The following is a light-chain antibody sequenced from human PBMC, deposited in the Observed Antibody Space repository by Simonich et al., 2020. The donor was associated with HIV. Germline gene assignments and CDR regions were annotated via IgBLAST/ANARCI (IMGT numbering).Light chain of an antibody. J-gene: IGKJ1*01. Sequence: EIQMTQSPSSLSASVGDRVTIPCRAIQGISNSLAWYQQKPGKAPKLLLYAASRLESGVPSSFSGSVSGTDYTLTISSLQPEDFATYYCQQYYSTPPTFGQGTKVETK. CDR3: QQYYSTPPT. CDR2: AAS. CDR1: QGISNS. V-gene: IGKV1-NL1*01.